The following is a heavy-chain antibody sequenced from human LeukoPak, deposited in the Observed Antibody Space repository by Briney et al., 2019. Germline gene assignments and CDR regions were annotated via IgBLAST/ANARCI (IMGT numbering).Heavy chain of an antibody. CDR3: ARDEQQLAFFDY. CDR1: GDSISSSSYY. CDR2: LYYSGST. D-gene: IGHD6-13*01. V-gene: IGHV4-39*07. J-gene: IGHJ4*02. Sequence: PSETLSLTCTVSGDSISSSSYYWGWIRQPPGKGLEWLGSLYYSGSTYYNPSLKSRVTISVDTSKNQFSLKLSSVTAADTAVYYCARDEQQLAFFDYWGQGTLVTVSS.